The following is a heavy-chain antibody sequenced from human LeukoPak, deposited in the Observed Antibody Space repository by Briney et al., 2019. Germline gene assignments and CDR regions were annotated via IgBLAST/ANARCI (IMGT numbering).Heavy chain of an antibody. CDR3: ARAGYCSSYGCYGTFYHYYGVDV. V-gene: IGHV3-74*01. Sequence: GGSLRLSCAASGFTLSSNWMDWVRQAPGEGLVWVSRINNDGSSTTYADSVKGRFTISRDNAKNTLYLQMNSLRAEDTAVYYCARAGYCSSYGCYGTFYHYYGVDVWGQGTTVTVSS. D-gene: IGHD2-2*01. J-gene: IGHJ6*02. CDR2: INNDGSST. CDR1: GFTLSSNW.